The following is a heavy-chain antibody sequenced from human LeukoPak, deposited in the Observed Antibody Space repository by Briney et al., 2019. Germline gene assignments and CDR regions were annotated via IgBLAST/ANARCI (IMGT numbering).Heavy chain of an antibody. Sequence: GESLKISCKASGYTFTSFFIGWVRQMPGQGLEWMGIIYTGDSDTRYSPSFQGQVTISVDKSISTAYLQWRSLKASDSAMYYCARSASGWGFDDWGQGTLVTVSS. CDR2: IYTGDSDT. D-gene: IGHD6-19*01. CDR1: GYTFTSFF. CDR3: ARSASGWGFDD. J-gene: IGHJ4*02. V-gene: IGHV5-51*01.